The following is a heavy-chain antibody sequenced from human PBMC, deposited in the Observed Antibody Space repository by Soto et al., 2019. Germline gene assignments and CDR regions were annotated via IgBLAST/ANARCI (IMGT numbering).Heavy chain of an antibody. J-gene: IGHJ4*02. D-gene: IGHD3-3*01. V-gene: IGHV3-30*18. CDR1: GFTFSSYG. CDR3: AKSGKRFLEWLVSLDY. Sequence: GGSLRLSCAASGFTFSSYGMHWVRQAPGKGLEWVAVISYDGSNGYYADSVRGRFTISRDNSKNTLYLQMNSLRDEDTAVYYCAKSGKRFLEWLVSLDYWGQGTLVPVSS. CDR2: ISYDGSNG.